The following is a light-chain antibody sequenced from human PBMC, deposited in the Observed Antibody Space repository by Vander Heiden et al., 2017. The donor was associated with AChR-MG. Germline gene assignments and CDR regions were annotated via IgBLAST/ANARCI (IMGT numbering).Light chain of an antibody. V-gene: IGKV1-5*03. J-gene: IGKJ2*01. CDR3: QQDNSDSQA. CDR2: KAS. Sequence: DIQMTQSPSTLSASVGDRVTITCRASQSISNYLAWYQQKPGKAPNLLIYKASTLQTGVPSRFSGSGSGTEFTLTISILQPDDFATYYCQQDNSDSQAFGQGTKLQIK. CDR1: QSISNY.